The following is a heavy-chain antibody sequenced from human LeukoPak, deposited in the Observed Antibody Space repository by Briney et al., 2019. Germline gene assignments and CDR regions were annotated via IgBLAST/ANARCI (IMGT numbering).Heavy chain of an antibody. CDR2: INHSGST. J-gene: IGHJ5*02. V-gene: IGHV4-34*01. CDR3: ARDYDILTGYRWFDP. Sequence: KASETLSLTCAVYGGSFSGYYWSWIRQPPGKGLEWIGEINHSGSTNYNPSLKSRVTISVDTSKNQFSLKLSSVTAADTAVYYRARDYDILTGYRWFDPWGQGTLVTVSS. CDR1: GGSFSGYY. D-gene: IGHD3-9*01.